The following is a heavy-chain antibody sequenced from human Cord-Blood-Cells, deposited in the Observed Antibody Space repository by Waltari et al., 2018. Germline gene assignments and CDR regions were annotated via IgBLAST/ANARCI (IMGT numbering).Heavy chain of an antibody. CDR1: GYSISSTNC. Sequence: QVQLQESGPGLVKPSDTLSLTCAVSGYSISSTNCWGWIRQPPGKGLEWIGYIYSSGSTYYNPSLNRRVTMSVDTSKNQFSLKLSSVAAVDTAVYYCARNTKETGDFDYWGQGTLVTVSS. V-gene: IGHV4-28*01. J-gene: IGHJ4*02. D-gene: IGHD7-27*01. CDR2: IYSSGST. CDR3: ARNTKETGDFDY.